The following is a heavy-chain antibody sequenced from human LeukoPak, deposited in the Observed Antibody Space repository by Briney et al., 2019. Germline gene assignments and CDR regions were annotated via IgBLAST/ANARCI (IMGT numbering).Heavy chain of an antibody. Sequence: GASVKVSCKASGYTFTGYYMHWVRQAPGQGLEWMGWINTNTGNPTYAQGFTGRFVFSLDTSVNTAYLQISSLKAEDTAVYYCAKKGTYGSSWSLNYWGQGTLVTVSS. D-gene: IGHD6-13*01. J-gene: IGHJ4*02. V-gene: IGHV7-4-1*02. CDR1: GYTFTGYY. CDR2: INTNTGNP. CDR3: AKKGTYGSSWSLNY.